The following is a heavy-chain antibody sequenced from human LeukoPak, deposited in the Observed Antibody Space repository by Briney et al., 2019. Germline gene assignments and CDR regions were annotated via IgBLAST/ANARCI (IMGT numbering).Heavy chain of an antibody. CDR3: AREPPYGSGEGRFDP. J-gene: IGHJ5*02. D-gene: IGHD3-10*01. V-gene: IGHV3-7*01. CDR1: GFTFSSYW. CDR2: IKQDGSEK. Sequence: GGSLRLSCAASGFTFSSYWMHWVRQAPGKGLEWVANIKQDGSEKYYVDSVKGRFTISRDNAKNSLYLQMNSLRAEDTAVYYCAREPPYGSGEGRFDPWGQGTLVTVSS.